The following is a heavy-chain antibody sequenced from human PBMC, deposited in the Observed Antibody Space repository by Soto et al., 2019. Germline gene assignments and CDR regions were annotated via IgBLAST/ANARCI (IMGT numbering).Heavy chain of an antibody. CDR1: GGSVSSSGYY. Sequence: QLQLQESGPGLVKPSETLSLTCTVSGGSVSSSGYYWGWIRQPPGKGLECIGTIYYSGSTYYNPSLKSRVTIPVDTSKNQFSLKLSSVTAADTAVYYCATSNWFDPWGQGTLVTVSS. CDR2: IYYSGST. J-gene: IGHJ5*02. V-gene: IGHV4-39*01. CDR3: ATSNWFDP.